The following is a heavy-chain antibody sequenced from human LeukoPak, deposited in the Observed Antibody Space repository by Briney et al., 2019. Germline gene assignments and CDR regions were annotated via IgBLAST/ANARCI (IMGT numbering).Heavy chain of an antibody. D-gene: IGHD3-22*01. J-gene: IGHJ6*02. V-gene: IGHV4-39*07. CDR2: IYYSGST. CDR3: ARDHGWLLPFYYGMDV. Sequence: SETLSLTCTVSGGSISSSSYYWGWIRQPPGKGLEWIGSIYYSGSTYYNPSLKSRVTISVDTSKNQFSLKLSSVTAADTAVYYCARDHGWLLPFYYGMDVWGQGTTVTVSS. CDR1: GGSISSSSYY.